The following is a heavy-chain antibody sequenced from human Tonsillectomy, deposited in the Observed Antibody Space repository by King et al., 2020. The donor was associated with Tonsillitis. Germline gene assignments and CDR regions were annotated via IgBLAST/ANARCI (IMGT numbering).Heavy chain of an antibody. Sequence: VQLVESGGGLVQPGRSLRLSCGASGFTFDDYAMHWVRQAPGKGLEWVSGITWSSGFIGYADSVKGRFIISRDNAKNSLYLQMNSMRDEDTALYYCARGPLNGHYVGYFDYWGQGALVTVSS. CDR3: ARGPLNGHYVGYFDY. CDR1: GFTFDDYA. J-gene: IGHJ4*02. D-gene: IGHD3-10*02. CDR2: ITWSSGFI. V-gene: IGHV3-9*01.